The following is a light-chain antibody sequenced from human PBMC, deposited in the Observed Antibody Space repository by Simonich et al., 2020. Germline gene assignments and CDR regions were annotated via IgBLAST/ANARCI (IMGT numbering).Light chain of an antibody. J-gene: IGKJ1*01. CDR2: LGS. CDR1: QSLLHSNGYNY. V-gene: IGKV2-28*01. Sequence: DIVMTQSLLSLPVTPGEPASISCRSSQSLLHSNGYNYLDWNLQKPGPSPPRLIYLGSNRASGVPDRFSGSRSGTDFTLKISSVEAEDVGVYYCMQALQTPRTFGQGTKVEIK. CDR3: MQALQTPRT.